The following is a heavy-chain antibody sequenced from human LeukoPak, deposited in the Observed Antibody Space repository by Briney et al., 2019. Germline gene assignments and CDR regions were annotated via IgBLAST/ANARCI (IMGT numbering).Heavy chain of an antibody. Sequence: AGGSVRLSCAASGFTFSNYAMSWVRQAPGKGLEWVSGIFGSRSGNTYYADSVKGRFTISRDDSKSTLYLQMNSLGAGDTAVYYCAKDHLDRSGYPYFDSWGQGVLVTVSS. D-gene: IGHD3-22*01. CDR1: GFTFSNYA. CDR3: AKDHLDRSGYPYFDS. CDR2: IFGSRSGNT. V-gene: IGHV3-23*01. J-gene: IGHJ4*02.